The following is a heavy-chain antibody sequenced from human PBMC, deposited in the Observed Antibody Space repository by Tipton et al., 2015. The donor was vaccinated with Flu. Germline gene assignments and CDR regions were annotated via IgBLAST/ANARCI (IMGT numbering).Heavy chain of an antibody. CDR1: GFTFSSYG. Sequence: QVQSGGGVVQPGRSLRLSCAASGFTFSSYGMYWVRQAPGKGLEWVAVIWYDGSNKYYADSVKGRFTISRDNSKNTLYLQMNSLRAEDAAVYYCARDLYSRGWFGGTDPWGQGTLVTVSS. CDR3: ARDLYSRGWFGGTDP. D-gene: IGHD6-19*01. CDR2: IWYDGSNK. V-gene: IGHV3-33*01. J-gene: IGHJ5*02.